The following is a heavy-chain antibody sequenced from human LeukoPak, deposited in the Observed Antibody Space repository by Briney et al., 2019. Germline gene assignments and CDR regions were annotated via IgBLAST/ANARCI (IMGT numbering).Heavy chain of an antibody. CDR1: GYTFTNYD. Sequence: EASVKVSCKASGYTFTNYDINWVRQATGQGLEWMGWMNPNGTYTGYAQRFKGRVTFITDTSISTAYMELSSLRSEDTAVYYCARDLGLGIPFDYWGQGTLVTVSS. CDR3: ARDLGLGIPFDY. J-gene: IGHJ4*02. CDR2: MNPNGTYT. D-gene: IGHD7-27*01. V-gene: IGHV1-8*03.